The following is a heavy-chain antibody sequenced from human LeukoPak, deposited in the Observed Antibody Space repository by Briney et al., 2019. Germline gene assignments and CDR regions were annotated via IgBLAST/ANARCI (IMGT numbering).Heavy chain of an antibody. Sequence: GSLRLSCAASGFTFSSYSMNWIRQPPGKGLEWIGSIYYSGSTYYNPSLKSRVTISVDTSKNQFSLKLSSVTAADTAVYYCASHYDILTGYYTRGYFDYWGQGTLVTVSS. CDR1: GFTFSSYS. V-gene: IGHV4-39*01. D-gene: IGHD3-9*01. CDR3: ASHYDILTGYYTRGYFDY. J-gene: IGHJ4*02. CDR2: IYYSGST.